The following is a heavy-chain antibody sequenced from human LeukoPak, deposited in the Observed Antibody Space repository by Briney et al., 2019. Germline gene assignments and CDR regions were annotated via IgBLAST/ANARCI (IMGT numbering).Heavy chain of an antibody. D-gene: IGHD5-24*01. CDR1: GSTFSSYG. V-gene: IGHV3-30*18. CDR2: ISYDGSNK. CDR3: AKDWMATTPPFDY. J-gene: IGHJ4*02. Sequence: GGSLRLSCAASGSTFSSYGMHWVRQAPGKGLEWVAVISYDGSNKYYADSVKGRFTISRDNSKNTLSLQMNSLRAEDTAVYYCAKDWMATTPPFDYWGQGTLVTVSS.